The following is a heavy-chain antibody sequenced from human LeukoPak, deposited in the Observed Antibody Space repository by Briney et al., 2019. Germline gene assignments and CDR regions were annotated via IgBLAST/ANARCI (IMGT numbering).Heavy chain of an antibody. CDR2: ISYDGSNK. J-gene: IGHJ3*02. CDR1: GFTFSSYA. Sequence: GGSLRLSCAASGFTFSSYAMHWVRQAPGKGLEWVAVISYDGSNKYYADSVKGRFTISRDNSKNTLYLQMNSLRAEDTAVYYCAKASSGPDAFDIWGQGTMVTVSS. D-gene: IGHD5-12*01. V-gene: IGHV3-30-3*01. CDR3: AKASSGPDAFDI.